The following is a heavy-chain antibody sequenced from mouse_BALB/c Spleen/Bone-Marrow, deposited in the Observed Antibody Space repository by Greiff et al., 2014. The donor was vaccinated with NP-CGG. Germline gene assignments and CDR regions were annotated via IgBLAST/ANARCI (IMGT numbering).Heavy chain of an antibody. CDR3: ARWNYYGSLYWYFDV. J-gene: IGHJ1*01. V-gene: IGHV1S81*02. CDR2: ISPSNGRT. D-gene: IGHD1-1*01. Sequence: QVQLQQSGAELVKPGASVKLSCKASGYTFTSYWMHWVKQRPGQGLEWIGEISPSNGRTNYNEKFKSKATLTVDKSSSTAYMQLSSLTSEDSAVYYCARWNYYGSLYWYFDVWGAGTTVTVSS. CDR1: GYTFTSYW.